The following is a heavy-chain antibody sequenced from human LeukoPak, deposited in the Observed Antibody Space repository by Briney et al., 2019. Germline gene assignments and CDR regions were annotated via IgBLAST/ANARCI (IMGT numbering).Heavy chain of an antibody. D-gene: IGHD2-2*01. J-gene: IGHJ4*02. CDR1: GFTFSSCA. CDR3: AKDRPLYCSSTSCLLRDDY. V-gene: IGHV3-23*01. CDR2: ISGSGGST. Sequence: GGSLRLSCAASGFTFSSCAMSWVRQAPGKGLEWVSAISGSGGSTYYADSVKGRFTISRDNSKNTLYLQMNSLRAEDTAVYCCAKDRPLYCSSTSCLLRDDYWGQGTLVTVSS.